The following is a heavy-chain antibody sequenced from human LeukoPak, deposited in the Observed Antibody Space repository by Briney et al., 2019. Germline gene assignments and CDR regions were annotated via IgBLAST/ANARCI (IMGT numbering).Heavy chain of an antibody. CDR3: AKDLSSSLILEG. V-gene: IGHV3-30*18. CDR2: ISYDGSNK. D-gene: IGHD6-13*01. CDR1: GFTFSSYG. Sequence: GGSLRLSCAASGFTFSSYGMHWVRQAPGKGLEWVAVISYDGSNKYYADSVKGRFTISRDNSKNTLYLQMNSLRAEDTAVYYCAKDLSSSLILEGWGQGTLVTVSS. J-gene: IGHJ4*02.